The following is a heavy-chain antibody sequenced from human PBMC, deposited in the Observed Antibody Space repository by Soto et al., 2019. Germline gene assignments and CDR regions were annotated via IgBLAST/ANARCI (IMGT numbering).Heavy chain of an antibody. Sequence: ASETLSLTCSASGGSITSSSHFWGWVRQPPGKGLEWIGTIYFTGNTYYTPSLNSRLTMSIDTSKNEFSLRLNSVSAADTAVYYCATSQKGYNWNYFDHWGQGALVTVSS. V-gene: IGHV4-39*01. J-gene: IGHJ4*02. D-gene: IGHD1-20*01. CDR1: GGSITSSSHF. CDR2: IYFTGNT. CDR3: ATSQKGYNWNYFDH.